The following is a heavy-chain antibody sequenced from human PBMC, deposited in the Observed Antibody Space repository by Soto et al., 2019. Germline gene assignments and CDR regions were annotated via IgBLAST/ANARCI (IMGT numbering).Heavy chain of an antibody. J-gene: IGHJ5*02. D-gene: IGHD3-3*01. CDR2: INHSGST. CDR3: ARVLLSRVFGVVNWFDP. Sequence: SETLSLTCAVYGGSFSGYYWSWIRQPPGKGLEWIGEINHSGSTNYNLSLKSRVTISVDTSKNQFSLKLSSVTAADTVLYYCARVLLSRVFGVVNWFDPWGQGTLVTVSS. CDR1: GGSFSGYY. V-gene: IGHV4-34*01.